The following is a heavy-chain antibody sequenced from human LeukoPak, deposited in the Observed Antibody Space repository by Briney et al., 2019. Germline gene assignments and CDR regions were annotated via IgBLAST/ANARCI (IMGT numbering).Heavy chain of an antibody. CDR2: IKQDGSKK. J-gene: IGHJ4*02. Sequence: GGSLRLSCAASGFTFSSYGMSWVRQAPGKGLEWVANIKQDGSKKYYVDSVKGRFTISRDNAKNSLYLQMNSLRAEDTAVYYCARGNLIAAAGTSYFDYWGRGTMVSVSS. CDR1: GFTFSSYG. D-gene: IGHD6-13*01. CDR3: ARGNLIAAAGTSYFDY. V-gene: IGHV3-7*01.